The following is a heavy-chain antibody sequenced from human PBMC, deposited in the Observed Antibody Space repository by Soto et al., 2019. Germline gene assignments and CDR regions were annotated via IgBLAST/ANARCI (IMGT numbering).Heavy chain of an antibody. CDR1: GFTFSSYA. J-gene: IGHJ6*02. V-gene: IGHV3-30*01. CDR3: VSSYGSGNQYASSYYYGMDV. CDR2: ISKDGTNK. Sequence: QVQVVESGGGVVQSGRSLRLSCEASGFTFSSYAMHWVRQAPGKGLEWVALISKDGTNKYYAETVRGRFSISRDNSKKTLSLEMNNLRGEDTALYYCVSSYGSGNQYASSYYYGMDVWGQGTTVTVSS. D-gene: IGHD3-10*01.